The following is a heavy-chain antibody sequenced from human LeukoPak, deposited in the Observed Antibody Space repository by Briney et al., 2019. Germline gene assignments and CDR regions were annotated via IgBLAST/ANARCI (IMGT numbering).Heavy chain of an antibody. CDR3: AKGLYSSSWYYFDY. Sequence: PGGSLRLSCGASGFTFSSYAMSWVRQAPGKGLEWVSAISGSGGSTYYADSVKGRFTISRDNSKNTLYLQMNSLRAEDTAVYYCAKGLYSSSWYYFDYWGQGTLVTVSS. J-gene: IGHJ4*02. CDR1: GFTFSSYA. V-gene: IGHV3-23*01. CDR2: ISGSGGST. D-gene: IGHD6-13*01.